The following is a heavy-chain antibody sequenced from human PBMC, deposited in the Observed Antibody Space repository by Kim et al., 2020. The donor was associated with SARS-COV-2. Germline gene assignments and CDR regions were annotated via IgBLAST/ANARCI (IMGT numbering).Heavy chain of an antibody. D-gene: IGHD3-22*01. CDR1: GFTFSSYW. Sequence: GGSLRLSCAASGFTFSSYWMSWVRQAPGKGLEWVANIKQDGSEKYYVDSVKGRFTISRDNAKNSLYLQMNSLRAEDTAVYYCARDHVDYYDSSGYYSWGQGTLVTVSS. CDR2: IKQDGSEK. CDR3: ARDHVDYYDSSGYYS. V-gene: IGHV3-7*03. J-gene: IGHJ4*02.